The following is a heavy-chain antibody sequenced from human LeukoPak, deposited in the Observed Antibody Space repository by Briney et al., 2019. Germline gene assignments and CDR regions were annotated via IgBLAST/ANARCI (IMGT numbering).Heavy chain of an antibody. CDR2: ISSSSSTI. D-gene: IGHD3-10*01. V-gene: IGHV3-48*04. CDR1: GFTFSSYS. J-gene: IGHJ6*03. CDR3: ARVDRDYYYMDV. Sequence: QAGGSLRLSCAASGFTFSSYSMNWVRQAPGKGLEWVSYISSSSSTIYYADSVKGRFTISRDNAKNSLYLQMYSLRAEDTAVYYCARVDRDYYYMDVWGKGTTVTVSS.